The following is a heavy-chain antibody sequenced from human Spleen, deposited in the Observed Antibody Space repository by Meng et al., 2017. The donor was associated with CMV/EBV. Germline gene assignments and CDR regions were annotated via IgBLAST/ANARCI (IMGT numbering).Heavy chain of an antibody. D-gene: IGHD3-16*02. CDR2: IYPAESEV. Sequence: KVSCKGSGYSFASYWIGWVRQLPVKGLEWMAIIYPAESEVRYSPSFQGQVSVSADRSTSTAYLQWSSLKASDTAMYYCARTMYDNVWGSYRPDLYFDYWGQGSLVTVSS. J-gene: IGHJ4*02. CDR1: GYSFASYW. CDR3: ARTMYDNVWGSYRPDLYFDY. V-gene: IGHV5-51*01.